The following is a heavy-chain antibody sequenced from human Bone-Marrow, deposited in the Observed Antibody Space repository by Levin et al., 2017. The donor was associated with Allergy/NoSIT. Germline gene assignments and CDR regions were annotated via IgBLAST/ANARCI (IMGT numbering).Heavy chain of an antibody. CDR2: INSDGSST. D-gene: IGHD6-6*01. Sequence: PGGSLRLSCAASGFSFSSYWMHWVRQAPGKGLVWVSRINSDGSSTNYVDSVKGRFTISRDNAKNTLYLQMNSLRAEDTAVYYCLRSSSKPNWFDPWGQGTLVTVSS. V-gene: IGHV3-74*01. CDR3: LRSSSKPNWFDP. CDR1: GFSFSSYW. J-gene: IGHJ5*02.